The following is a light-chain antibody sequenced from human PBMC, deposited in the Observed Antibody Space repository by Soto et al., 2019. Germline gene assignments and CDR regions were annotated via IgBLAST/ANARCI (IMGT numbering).Light chain of an antibody. CDR2: AAS. CDR1: QRISSY. Sequence: DIQMTQSPSSLSASVGDRATITCRARQRISSYLNWYQQKPGKAPKLLIYAASNLQSGVPSRFTGSGSGTDFTLTISSLQPEDFATYYCQQSFRTPLTFGGGTKVDTK. J-gene: IGKJ4*01. V-gene: IGKV1-39*01. CDR3: QQSFRTPLT.